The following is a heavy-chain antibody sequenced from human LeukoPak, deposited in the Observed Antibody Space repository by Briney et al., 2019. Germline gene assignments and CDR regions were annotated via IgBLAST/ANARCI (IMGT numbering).Heavy chain of an antibody. D-gene: IGHD3-22*01. J-gene: IGHJ4*02. CDR3: ARGTYYDSSGYAY. V-gene: IGHV1-2*02. CDR1: GYTFTGYY. CDR2: INPNSGGT. Sequence: ASVKVSCKASGYTFTGYYMHWVRQAPGQGLEWMGWINPNSGGTNYAQKFQGRVTMTRDTSISTAYMELSRLRSDDTAVDYCARGTYYDSSGYAYWGQGTLVTVSS.